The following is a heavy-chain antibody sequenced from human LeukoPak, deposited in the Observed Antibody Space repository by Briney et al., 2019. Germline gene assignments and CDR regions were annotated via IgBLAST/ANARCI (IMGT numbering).Heavy chain of an antibody. CDR2: INPSGGST. Sequence: ASVKVSCKASGYTFTSYYMHWVRQAPGQGLEWMGIINPSGGSTTHAQKFQGRVTMTRDTSTTTVYMELSSLRSEDTAGYFCATGVPRSMVRRALEVGYGMDVWGQGTTVTVSS. V-gene: IGHV1-46*01. D-gene: IGHD3-10*01. J-gene: IGHJ6*02. CDR1: GYTFTSYY. CDR3: ATGVPRSMVRRALEVGYGMDV.